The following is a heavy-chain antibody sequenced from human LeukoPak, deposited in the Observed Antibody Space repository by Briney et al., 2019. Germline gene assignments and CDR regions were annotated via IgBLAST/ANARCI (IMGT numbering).Heavy chain of an antibody. CDR1: QYPFNDYY. V-gene: IGHV3-11*01. J-gene: IGHJ4*02. D-gene: IGHD3-22*01. Sequence: GGSLRLSCAASQYPFNDYYMSWIRQAPGKGLEWISYISSTGTVIHYADSVKGRFTISRDSAKTSLYLQMNNLRAEDTALYYCARATHYYESSGYDYWGRGTLVTVSS. CDR2: ISSTGTVI. CDR3: ARATHYYESSGYDY.